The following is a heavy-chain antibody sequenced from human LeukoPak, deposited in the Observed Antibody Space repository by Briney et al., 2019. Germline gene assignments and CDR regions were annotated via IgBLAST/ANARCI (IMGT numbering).Heavy chain of an antibody. J-gene: IGHJ4*02. CDR3: TRSGASGKPDS. Sequence: GGSLRLSCTASGFTFGDWPMSWFRQAPGKGLEWVGLSRSKPYGGTTEFAASVKGRFTISRDDSKSIAYLQINSLKTEDTAVYYCTRSGASGKPDSWGQGTLVTVSS. CDR2: SRSKPYGGTT. V-gene: IGHV3-49*03. CDR1: GFTFGDWP. D-gene: IGHD2-15*01.